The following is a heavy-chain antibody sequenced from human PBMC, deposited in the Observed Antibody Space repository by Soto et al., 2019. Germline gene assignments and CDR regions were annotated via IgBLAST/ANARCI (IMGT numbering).Heavy chain of an antibody. CDR1: GGSISSGGYS. D-gene: IGHD3-16*01. V-gene: IGHV4-30-2*01. J-gene: IGHJ3*02. Sequence: PSETLSLTCAVSGGSISSGGYSWSWIRQPPGKGLEWIGYIYHSGSTYYNPSLKSRVTISVDRSKNQFSLKLSSVTAADTAVYYCARDLGGYDAFDIWGQGTMVTVSS. CDR2: IYHSGST. CDR3: ARDLGGYDAFDI.